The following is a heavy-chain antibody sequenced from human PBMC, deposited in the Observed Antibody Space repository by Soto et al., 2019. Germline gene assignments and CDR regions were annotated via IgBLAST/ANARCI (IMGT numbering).Heavy chain of an antibody. CDR1: GFTFSSYG. Sequence: SLRLSCAASGFTFSSYGMHWVPQAPGKGLEWVAVISYDGSNKYYADSVKGRFTISRDNSKNTLYLQMNRLRAEDTAVYYCAKNSGSYPQFDYWGQGTLVTVSS. CDR2: ISYDGSNK. J-gene: IGHJ4*02. CDR3: AKNSGSYPQFDY. V-gene: IGHV3-30*18. D-gene: IGHD1-26*01.